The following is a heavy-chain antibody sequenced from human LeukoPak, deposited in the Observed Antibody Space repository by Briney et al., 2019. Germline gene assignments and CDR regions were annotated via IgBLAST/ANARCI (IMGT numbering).Heavy chain of an antibody. D-gene: IGHD1-26*01. J-gene: IGHJ4*02. CDR1: GGSISSGSYY. V-gene: IGHV4-61*02. CDR2: IYTSGST. CDR3: ASGIDY. Sequence: SETLSLTCTVSGGSISSGSYYWSWIRQPAGKGLEWIGRIYTSGSTNYNPSLKSRVTISVDTSKNQFSLKLSSVTAADTAVYYCASGIDYWGQETLVTVS.